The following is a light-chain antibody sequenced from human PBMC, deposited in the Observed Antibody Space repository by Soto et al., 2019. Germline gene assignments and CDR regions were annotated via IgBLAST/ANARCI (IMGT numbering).Light chain of an antibody. CDR3: CSYTNRATYV. V-gene: IGLV2-14*01. J-gene: IGLJ1*01. CDR2: EVS. Sequence: QSALAQPASLSGSPGQSITISCTGTSSDVGRYNYVSWYQQHPGKAPKLMIHEVSYRPSGVSSRFSGSKSGNTASLTISGLQAEDEAEYHCCSYTNRATYVFGTGTKVTVL. CDR1: SSDVGRYNY.